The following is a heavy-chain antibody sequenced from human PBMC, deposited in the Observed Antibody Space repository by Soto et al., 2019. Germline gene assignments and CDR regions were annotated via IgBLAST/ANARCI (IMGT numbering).Heavy chain of an antibody. D-gene: IGHD3-10*01. CDR2: ISGSGGTT. CDR3: AKGGITMVRAVMYS. V-gene: IGHV3-23*01. CDR1: GFTFSSYA. J-gene: IGHJ4*02. Sequence: EVQLLESGGGLLQPGGSLRLSCAVSGFTFSSYAMSWVRQAPGKGLEWVSAISGSGGTTYYADSVKGRFTISRDNSKNTQYLRMNSLRAEDTAVYYCAKGGITMVRAVMYSWGQGTLVTVSS.